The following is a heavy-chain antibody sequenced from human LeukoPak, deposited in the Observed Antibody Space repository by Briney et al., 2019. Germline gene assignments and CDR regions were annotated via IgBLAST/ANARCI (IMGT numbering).Heavy chain of an antibody. CDR1: GYTFTSYG. Sequence: ASVKVSCKASGYTFTSYGISWVRQAPGQGLEWMGWMNPNSGNTGYAQKFQGRVTMTRNTSISTAYMELSSLRSEDTAVYYCARGRAAAAGKGNWFDPWGQGTLVTVSS. D-gene: IGHD6-13*01. V-gene: IGHV1-8*02. CDR2: MNPNSGNT. J-gene: IGHJ5*02. CDR3: ARGRAAAAGKGNWFDP.